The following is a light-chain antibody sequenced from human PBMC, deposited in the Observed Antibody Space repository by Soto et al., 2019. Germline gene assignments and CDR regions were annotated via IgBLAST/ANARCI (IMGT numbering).Light chain of an antibody. CDR1: SSDVGGYNY. J-gene: IGLJ2*01. Sequence: QSVLTQPPSASGSPGQSVTISCTGTSSDVGGYNYVSWYQQHPGKAPKLMISEVSKRPSGVSNRFSGSKSGNTASLTISGLQAEDEADYYCCSYAGGSTLAFGGGTKVTVL. CDR2: EVS. V-gene: IGLV2-23*02. CDR3: CSYAGGSTLA.